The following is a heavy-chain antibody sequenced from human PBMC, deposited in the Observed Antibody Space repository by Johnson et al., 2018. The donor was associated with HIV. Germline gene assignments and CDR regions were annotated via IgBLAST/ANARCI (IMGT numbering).Heavy chain of an antibody. CDR2: MWYDGSHL. J-gene: IGHJ3*02. D-gene: IGHD3-16*01. Sequence: QVQLVESGGGVVQPGRSLTLSCAASGFTLSSHGIHWVRQAPGKGLEWVAIMWYDGSHLGCADSVKDRFTISRDVSKNTVYLKMSSLKPEDTAVYYCTRDRRQVWSYVGAFDTWGPGALVTVSS. V-gene: IGHV3-33*01. CDR3: TRDRRQVWSYVGAFDT. CDR1: GFTLSSHG.